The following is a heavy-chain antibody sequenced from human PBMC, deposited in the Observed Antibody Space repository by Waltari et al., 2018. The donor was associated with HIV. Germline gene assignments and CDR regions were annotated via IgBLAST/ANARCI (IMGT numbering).Heavy chain of an antibody. D-gene: IGHD2-15*01. CDR1: GGSISSSSYY. CDR3: ARAVQGYCSGGSCENYFDY. Sequence: QLQLQESGPGLVKPSETLSLTCTVSGGSISSSSYYWGWIRQPPGKGLEWIGSIYYSGSTHYNPSLKRRVTISVDTSKNQFSLKLSSVTAADTAVYYCARAVQGYCSGGSCENYFDYWGQGTLVTVSS. V-gene: IGHV4-39*01. J-gene: IGHJ4*02. CDR2: IYYSGST.